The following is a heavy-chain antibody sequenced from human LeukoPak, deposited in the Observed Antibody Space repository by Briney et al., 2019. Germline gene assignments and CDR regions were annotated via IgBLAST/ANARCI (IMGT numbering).Heavy chain of an antibody. J-gene: IGHJ4*02. Sequence: GGSLRLSCAASGFTFSSYGMHWVRQAPGKGLEWVAVISYDGSNKYYADSVKGRFTISRDNSKNTLYLQMNSLRAEDTAVYYCATLRLDCSGGSCYSGEDYWGQGTLVTVSS. CDR2: ISYDGSNK. V-gene: IGHV3-30*03. D-gene: IGHD2-15*01. CDR3: ATLRLDCSGGSCYSGEDY. CDR1: GFTFSSYG.